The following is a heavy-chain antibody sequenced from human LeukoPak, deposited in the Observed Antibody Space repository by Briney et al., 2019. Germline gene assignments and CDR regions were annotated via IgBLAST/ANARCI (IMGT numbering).Heavy chain of an antibody. D-gene: IGHD5-12*01. CDR3: ARGSGYDVLSDAFDI. V-gene: IGHV3-30*04. CDR2: ISYDGSNK. Sequence: GGSLRLSCAASGFTFSSYAMHWVRQAPGKGLEWVAVISYDGSNKYYADSVKGRFTISRDNSKNTLYLQMNSLRAEDTAVYYCARGSGYDVLSDAFDIWGQGTMVTVSS. J-gene: IGHJ3*02. CDR1: GFTFSSYA.